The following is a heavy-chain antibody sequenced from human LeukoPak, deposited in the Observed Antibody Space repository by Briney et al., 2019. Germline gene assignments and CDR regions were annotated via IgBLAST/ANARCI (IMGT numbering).Heavy chain of an antibody. V-gene: IGHV1-2*04. CDR3: ARVGGDYSSGWYYFDY. Sequence: ASVKVSCKASGYTFTDYYMHWVRQAPGQGLEWMGWINPNSGGTNYAQKFQDWVTMTRDTSINTAYMELSRLRSDDTAVYYCARVGGDYSSGWYYFDYWGQGTLVTVSS. CDR1: GYTFTDYY. D-gene: IGHD6-19*01. CDR2: INPNSGGT. J-gene: IGHJ4*02.